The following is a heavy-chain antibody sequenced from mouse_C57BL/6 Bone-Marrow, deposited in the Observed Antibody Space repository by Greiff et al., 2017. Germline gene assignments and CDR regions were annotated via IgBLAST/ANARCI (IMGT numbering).Heavy chain of an antibody. D-gene: IGHD1-1*01. CDR1: GFNIKDYY. J-gene: IGHJ2*01. V-gene: IGHV14-2*01. CDR2: IDPEDGEN. Sequence: VQLQQSGAELVKPGASVKLSCTASGFNIKDYYIHWVKQRTEQGLEWIGRIDPEDGENKHAPKFQDKATIKADTSSNTAYLQPSSLTSEDTAVYYCTRSLIYYGTNYWGQGTTLTVSS. CDR3: TRSLIYYGTNY.